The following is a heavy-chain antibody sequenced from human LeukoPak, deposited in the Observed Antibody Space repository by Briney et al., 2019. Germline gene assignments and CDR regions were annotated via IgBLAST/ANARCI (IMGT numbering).Heavy chain of an antibody. V-gene: IGHV3-66*02. CDR1: GFSVRAIY. Sequence: GGSLRLSCAASGFSVRAIYMSWVRQLPGKGLEWVSVITRGGNTEYADSVKGRFTISRDNSKNTLYLQMNSLRAEDTAVYYCAKGLGYCSSTSCSYYFDYWGQGTLVTVSS. CDR2: ITRGGNT. CDR3: AKGLGYCSSTSCSYYFDY. D-gene: IGHD2-2*01. J-gene: IGHJ4*02.